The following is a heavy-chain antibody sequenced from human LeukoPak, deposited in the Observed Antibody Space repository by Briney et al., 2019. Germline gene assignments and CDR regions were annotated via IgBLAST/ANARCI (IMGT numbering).Heavy chain of an antibody. J-gene: IGHJ4*02. Sequence: GGSLRLSCAASGFTFSSYDMSWIRQAPGKGLEWVSEISGSDESTKYVDSVKGRFIISRDNAKNSLYLQMNSLRAEDTAVYYCAREYFYNSSGYRALRYWGQGTLVTVSS. CDR1: GFTFSSYD. CDR3: AREYFYNSSGYRALRY. D-gene: IGHD3-22*01. CDR2: ISGSDEST. V-gene: IGHV3-23*01.